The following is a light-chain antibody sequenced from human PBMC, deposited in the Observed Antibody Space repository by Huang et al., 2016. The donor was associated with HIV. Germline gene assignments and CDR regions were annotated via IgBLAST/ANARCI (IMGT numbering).Light chain of an antibody. CDR1: QSVSSY. CDR3: QQRSNWPIT. J-gene: IGKJ3*01. Sequence: EIVLTQSPATLSLSPGERATLSCRASQSVSSYLAWYQQKPGQAPRRLIYDASNRESGIPARFSGSGSGTDFTLTISSLEPEDFAVYYCQQRSNWPITFGPGTKVDIK. V-gene: IGKV3-11*01. CDR2: DAS.